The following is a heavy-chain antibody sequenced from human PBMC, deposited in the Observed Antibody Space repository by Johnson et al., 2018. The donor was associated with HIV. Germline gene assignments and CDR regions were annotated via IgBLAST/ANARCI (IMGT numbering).Heavy chain of an antibody. CDR1: GFTFSSYA. J-gene: IGHJ3*02. V-gene: IGHV3-30*04. D-gene: IGHD5-18*01. CDR3: ARADTAMVRGAFDI. CDR2: ISYDGSNK. Sequence: QVQLVESGGGLVQPGRSLRLSCAASGFTFSSYAMHWVRQAPGKGLEWVAVISYDGSNKYYADSVKGRFTISRDNSKNTLYLQMNSLRAEDTAVYYCARADTAMVRGAFDIWGQGTMVTVSS.